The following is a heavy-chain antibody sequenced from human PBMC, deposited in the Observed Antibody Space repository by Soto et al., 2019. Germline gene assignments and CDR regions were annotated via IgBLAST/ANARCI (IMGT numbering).Heavy chain of an antibody. CDR3: SGGVYGAYLDY. D-gene: IGHD3-10*01. CDR2: VESRGRT. CDR1: GDSMTKNYRSWSMTNYYY. V-gene: IGHV4-61*08. Sequence: SETLSLTCTVSGDSMTKNYRSWSMTNYYYWGWIRQTPGKGLEWIGYVESRGRTEYKTSLAIRVTLSLDSSQNQCSLTLRSVTTAYRALYFWSGGVYGAYLDYWGQGIPVTVSS. J-gene: IGHJ4*02.